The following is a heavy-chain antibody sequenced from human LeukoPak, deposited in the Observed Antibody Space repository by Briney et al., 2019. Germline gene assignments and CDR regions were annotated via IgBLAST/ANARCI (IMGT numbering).Heavy chain of an antibody. V-gene: IGHV1-69*13. D-gene: IGHD6-6*01. CDR3: GRDHRHSSSSVVDWFDP. CDR1: GGTFSSYA. J-gene: IGHJ5*02. CDR2: IIPIFGTA. Sequence: WASVKVSCKASGGTFSSYAISWVRQAPGQGLEWMGGIIPIFGTANYAQKFQGRVTITADESTSTAYMELSSLRSEDTAVYYCGRDHRHSSSSVVDWFDPWGQGTLVTVSS.